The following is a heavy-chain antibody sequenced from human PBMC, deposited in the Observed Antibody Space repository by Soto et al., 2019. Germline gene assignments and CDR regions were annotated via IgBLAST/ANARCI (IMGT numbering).Heavy chain of an antibody. CDR1: GFPFSNAW. V-gene: IGHV3-15*07. J-gene: IGHJ4*01. CDR3: STDSRTSLPEIRFDY. D-gene: IGHD2-8*01. CDR2: VKSKTDSGSS. Sequence: PGGSLRLSCVASGFPFSNAWINWVRQVPGKGLEWVSRVKSKTDSGSSDYATAVKGRFAVSRDDSRNIVYLQMSSLKIEDICVYFCSTDSRTSLPEIRFDYWGHGTQVTVSS.